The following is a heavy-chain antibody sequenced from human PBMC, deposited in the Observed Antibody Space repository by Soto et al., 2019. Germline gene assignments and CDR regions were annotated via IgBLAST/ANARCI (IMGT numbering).Heavy chain of an antibody. V-gene: IGHV1-69*13. CDR3: ARRLYYDSSGYYEKGFDY. CDR2: IIPIFGTA. Sequence: PRASVKVSCKASGGTFSSYAISWVRQAPGQGLEWMGGIIPIFGTANYAQKFQGRVTITADESTSTAYMELSSLRSEDTAVYYCARRLYYDSSGYYEKGFDYRGQGTLVTVSS. J-gene: IGHJ4*02. CDR1: GGTFSSYA. D-gene: IGHD3-22*01.